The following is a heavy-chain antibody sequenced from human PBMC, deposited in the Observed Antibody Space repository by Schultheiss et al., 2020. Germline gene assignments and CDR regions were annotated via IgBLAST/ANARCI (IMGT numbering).Heavy chain of an antibody. D-gene: IGHD1-1*01. Sequence: SETLSLTCAVYGGSFSGYYWSWIRQPPGKGLEWIGEINHSGSTNYNPSLKSRVTISVDTSKNQFSLKLSSVTAADTAVYYCARRRGAGTTWYYYYYMDVWGKGTTVTVYS. CDR2: INHSGST. CDR3: ARRRGAGTTWYYYYYMDV. J-gene: IGHJ6*03. V-gene: IGHV4-34*01. CDR1: GGSFSGYY.